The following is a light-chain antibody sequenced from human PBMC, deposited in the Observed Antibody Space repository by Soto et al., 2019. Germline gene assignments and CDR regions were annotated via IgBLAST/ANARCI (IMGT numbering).Light chain of an antibody. CDR1: QSVSSSY. Sequence: EIVLTQSPGTLSLSPGERATLSCRASQSVSSSYLAWYQQKPGQAPRLLIYGASSRATGIPDRFSGSGSETDFTLTISSLQSEDFAIYYCQQYNSWPPSYTFGQGTKVDIK. CDR3: QQYNSWPPSYT. V-gene: IGKV3-20*01. J-gene: IGKJ2*01. CDR2: GAS.